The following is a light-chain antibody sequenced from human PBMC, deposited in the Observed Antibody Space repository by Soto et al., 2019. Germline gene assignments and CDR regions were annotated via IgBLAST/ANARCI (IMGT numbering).Light chain of an antibody. CDR1: QSISTH. J-gene: IGKJ5*01. CDR3: LQSFKTPFT. V-gene: IGKV1-39*01. CDR2: AAN. Sequence: DIQMTQSPSSLSASVGESLTITCRASQSISTHLNWYQQKPGKAPKLVIYAANALQSGVPSRFSGRRSGTEYTLAITNVQPEDFAIYYCLQSFKTPFTFGQGTRVE.